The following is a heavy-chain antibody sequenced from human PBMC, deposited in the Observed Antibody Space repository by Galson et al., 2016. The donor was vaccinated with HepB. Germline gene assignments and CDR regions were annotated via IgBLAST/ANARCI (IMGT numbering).Heavy chain of an antibody. Sequence: SLRLSCAASGFTFSNNGMHWVRQAPGKGLEWVAVIWYDGSNKYYADSVKGRFTISRDNSENTLYLQMNRLRAEDTAVYYCARDGYVWGSYRPSRYYHYYMDVWGKGTTVTVSS. V-gene: IGHV3-33*01. CDR2: IWYDGSNK. CDR3: ARDGYVWGSYRPSRYYHYYMDV. D-gene: IGHD3-16*02. J-gene: IGHJ6*03. CDR1: GFTFSNNG.